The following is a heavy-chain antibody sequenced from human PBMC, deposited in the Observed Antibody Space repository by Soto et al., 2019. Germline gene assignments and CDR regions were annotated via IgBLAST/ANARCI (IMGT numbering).Heavy chain of an antibody. J-gene: IGHJ6*03. CDR3: ARQDLTLPYYYYYMGV. CDR1: GGSVSSSSYH. CDR2: IYYSGST. V-gene: IGHV4-39*01. Sequence: QLQLQESGPGLVQPSETLSLTCTVSGGSVSSSSYHWGWIRQPPGKGLEWIGCIYYSGSTYYNPSLKSRVTLSLDTSNNPFSLKLSSVTAADTAVYYCARQDLTLPYYYYYMGVWGKGTTVTVSS. D-gene: IGHD2-2*01.